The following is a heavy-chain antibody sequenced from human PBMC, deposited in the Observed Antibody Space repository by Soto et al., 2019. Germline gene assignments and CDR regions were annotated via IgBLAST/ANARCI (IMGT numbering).Heavy chain of an antibody. CDR3: ARDYDSSGWNRVDH. D-gene: IGHD3-22*01. V-gene: IGHV4-59*01. J-gene: IGHJ5*02. CDR2: IYYSGST. CDR1: GGSISSYY. Sequence: SATLSLTCPVSGGSISSYYWSWIRQPPGKGLEWIGYIYYSGSTNYNPSLKSRVTISVDTSKNQFSLKLSSVTAADTAVYYCARDYDSSGWNRVDHWGQGT.